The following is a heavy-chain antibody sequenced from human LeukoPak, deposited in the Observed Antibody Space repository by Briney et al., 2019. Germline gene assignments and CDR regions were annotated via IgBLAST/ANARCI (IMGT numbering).Heavy chain of an antibody. CDR1: GGSISSGSYY. D-gene: IGHD1-7*01. CDR2: IYTSGST. CDR3: ARLLRTGTKGGLLDY. Sequence: SETLSLTCTVSGGSISSGSYYWSWIRQPAGKGLEWIGRIYTSGSTNYNPSLKSRVTISVDTSKNQFSLKLSSVTAADTAVYYCARLLRTGTKGGLLDYWGQGTLVTVSS. V-gene: IGHV4-61*02. J-gene: IGHJ4*02.